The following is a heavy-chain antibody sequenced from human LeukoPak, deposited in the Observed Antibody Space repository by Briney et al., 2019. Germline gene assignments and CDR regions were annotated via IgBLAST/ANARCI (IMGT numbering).Heavy chain of an antibody. J-gene: IGHJ4*02. CDR1: GFTFSSYW. V-gene: IGHV3-74*01. Sequence: GGSLRLSCAVSGFTFSSYWMHWVRQAPGKGLVWVSRINSDGSTTNYADSVKGRFTISRDNAKNTLYLQMNNLRAEDTAVYYCARDRNNRTPFEDWGQGTLVTVSS. D-gene: IGHD1-14*01. CDR3: ARDRNNRTPFED. CDR2: INSDGSTT.